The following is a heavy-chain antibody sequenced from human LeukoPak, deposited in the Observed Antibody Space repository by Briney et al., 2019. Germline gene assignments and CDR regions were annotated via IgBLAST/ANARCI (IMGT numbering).Heavy chain of an antibody. CDR3: ARGRIAVADIDY. J-gene: IGHJ4*02. CDR2: FYYSGST. Sequence: SETLSLTCTVSGVSISDYYWNWIRQPPGKGLEWIGHFYYSGSTNYNPSLKSRVTISVDTSKNQFSLKLSSVTAADTAVYYCARGRIAVADIDYWGQGTLVTVSS. D-gene: IGHD6-19*01. CDR1: GVSISDYY. V-gene: IGHV4-59*01.